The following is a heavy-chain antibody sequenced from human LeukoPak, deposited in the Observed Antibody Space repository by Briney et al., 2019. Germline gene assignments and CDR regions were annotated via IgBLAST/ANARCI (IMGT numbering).Heavy chain of an antibody. CDR2: INHSGST. J-gene: IGHJ6*03. CDR1: GGSFSGYY. CDR3: ARVRSYGLKSHFYYYMDV. D-gene: IGHD5-18*01. V-gene: IGHV4-34*01. Sequence: PSETLSLTCAVYGGSFSGYYWSWIRQPPGKGLEWIGEINHSGSTNYNPSLKSRVTISVDTSKNQFSLKLSSVTAADTAVYYCARVRSYGLKSHFYYYMDVWGKGTTVTVSS.